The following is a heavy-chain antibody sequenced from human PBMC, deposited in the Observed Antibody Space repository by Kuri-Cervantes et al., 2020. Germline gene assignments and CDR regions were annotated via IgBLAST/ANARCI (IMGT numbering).Heavy chain of an antibody. J-gene: IGHJ4*02. V-gene: IGHV3-23*01. D-gene: IGHD1-1*01. CDR3: AKDGLPGGFDY. Sequence: GESLKISCAVSGFTFSSYAMSWVRQAPGKGLEWVSAISGSGGSTYYADSVKGRFTISRDNSKNTLYLQMNSLRAEDTAVYYCAKDGLPGGFDYWGQGTLVTVSS. CDR1: GFTFSSYA. CDR2: ISGSGGST.